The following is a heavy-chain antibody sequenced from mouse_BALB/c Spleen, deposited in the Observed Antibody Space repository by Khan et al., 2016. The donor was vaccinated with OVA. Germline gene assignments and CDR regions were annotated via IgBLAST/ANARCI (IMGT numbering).Heavy chain of an antibody. CDR1: GFSLNNYS. CDR3: ARRGYDYGRGALFAY. V-gene: IGHV2-2*02. CDR2: IWSAGST. D-gene: IGHD2-4*01. Sequence: QVQLKESGPGLVQPSQSLSITCTVSGFSLNNYSVHWVRQSPGKGLEWLGVIWSAGSTDYNAAFIYRLTISKDNSRSQVFVKMNSLQPNDTAIYYCARRGYDYGRGALFAYWGQGTLVTVSA. J-gene: IGHJ3*01.